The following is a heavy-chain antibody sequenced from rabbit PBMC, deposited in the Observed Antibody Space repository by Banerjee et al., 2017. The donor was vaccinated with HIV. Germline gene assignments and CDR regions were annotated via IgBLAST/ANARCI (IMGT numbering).Heavy chain of an antibody. Sequence: QSLEESGGDLVKPGASLTLTCTASGFSFGSSYYMCWVRQAPGKGLEWIACIYTGSGSTYYASWAKGRFTISKTSSTTVTLQMTSLTAADTATYFCARDLLAGYAGYGYSYGMDLWGPGTLVTVS. D-gene: IGHD7-1*01. CDR1: GFSFGSSYY. CDR3: ARDLLAGYAGYGYSYGMDL. CDR2: IYTGSGST. J-gene: IGHJ6*01. V-gene: IGHV1S40*01.